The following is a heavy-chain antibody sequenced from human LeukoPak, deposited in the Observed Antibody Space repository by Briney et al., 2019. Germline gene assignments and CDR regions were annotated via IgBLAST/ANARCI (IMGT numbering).Heavy chain of an antibody. Sequence: GSSVKVSCKASGGTFSSYAISWVRQAPGQGLEWMGGIIPIFGTANYAQKFQGRVTITTDESTSTAYMELSSLRSEGTAVYYCASGYDSSGYHDYWGQGTLVTVSS. V-gene: IGHV1-69*05. CDR1: GGTFSSYA. CDR2: IIPIFGTA. D-gene: IGHD3-22*01. CDR3: ASGYDSSGYHDY. J-gene: IGHJ4*02.